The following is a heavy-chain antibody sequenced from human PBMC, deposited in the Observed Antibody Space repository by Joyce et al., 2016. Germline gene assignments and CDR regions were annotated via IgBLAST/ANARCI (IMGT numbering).Heavy chain of an antibody. V-gene: IGHV5-51*01. Sequence: EVQLVQSGVEVKKPGESLRISCKGSGYNFNTYWITWVRKRPGKGLEWMGIIYPDDSDTIYGPSFQGQVTISVDKSISTAYLQWSGLRASDTAIYYCAKKGDNSAKFDSWGQGTLVTVSS. CDR2: IYPDDSDT. J-gene: IGHJ4*02. CDR1: GYNFNTYW. CDR3: AKKGDNSAKFDS. D-gene: IGHD2/OR15-2a*01.